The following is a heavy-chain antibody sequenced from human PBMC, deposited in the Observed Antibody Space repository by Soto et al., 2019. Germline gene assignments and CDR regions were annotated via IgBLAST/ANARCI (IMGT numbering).Heavy chain of an antibody. Sequence: GGSLRLSCAASGFTFSSYWMHWVRQAPGKGLVWVSRINSDGSSTSYADSVKGRFTISRDNAKNTLYLQMNSLRAEDTAVYYCAKDYARLWENWFDPWGQGTLVTVSS. CDR2: INSDGSST. CDR3: AKDYARLWENWFDP. V-gene: IGHV3-74*01. D-gene: IGHD5-18*01. J-gene: IGHJ5*02. CDR1: GFTFSSYW.